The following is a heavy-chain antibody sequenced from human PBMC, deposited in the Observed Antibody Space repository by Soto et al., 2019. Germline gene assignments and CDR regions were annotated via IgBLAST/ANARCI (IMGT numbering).Heavy chain of an antibody. Sequence: QVQLVESGGVVVQPGRSLRLSCAASGFTFSSYGMHWVRQAPGKGLEWVAVIWYDGSNKYYADSVKGRFTISRDNSKNTVYLQMNSLKAEDKGVYYYARQWSQLPYFDYWGQGTLVTVSS. V-gene: IGHV3-33*01. J-gene: IGHJ4*02. CDR2: IWYDGSNK. D-gene: IGHD2-2*01. CDR1: GFTFSSYG. CDR3: ARQWSQLPYFDY.